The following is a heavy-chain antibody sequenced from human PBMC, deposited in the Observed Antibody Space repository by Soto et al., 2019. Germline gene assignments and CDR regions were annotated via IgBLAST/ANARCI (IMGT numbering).Heavy chain of an antibody. J-gene: IGHJ5*02. V-gene: IGHV3-23*01. CDR1: VFSFSSYG. CDR3: AKDAVLVVPAVIRNWFDP. Sequence: EVQLLESGGGLVQPGGSLRLSCAASVFSFSSYGMSWVRQAPGKGLEWVSGISGFGDSTYYADSVKGRFTISRANSENTLYLQMNSLRAEDTAVYFCAKDAVLVVPAVIRNWFDPWGQGTQVTVSS. D-gene: IGHD2-2*01. CDR2: ISGFGDST.